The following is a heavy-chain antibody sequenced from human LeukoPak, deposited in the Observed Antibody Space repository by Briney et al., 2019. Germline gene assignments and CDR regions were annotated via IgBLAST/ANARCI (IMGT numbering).Heavy chain of an antibody. D-gene: IGHD5-12*01. V-gene: IGHV4-59*08. CDR2: IYYSGST. J-gene: IGHJ4*02. CDR3: ARHQSGGYDRTVDY. CDR1: GGSISSYY. Sequence: KPSETLSLTCTVSGGSISSYYWSWIRQPPGKGLEWIGYIYYSGSTNYNPSLKSRVTISVDTSKNQFSLKLSSVTAADTAVYYCARHQSGGYDRTVDYWGQGTLVTVSS.